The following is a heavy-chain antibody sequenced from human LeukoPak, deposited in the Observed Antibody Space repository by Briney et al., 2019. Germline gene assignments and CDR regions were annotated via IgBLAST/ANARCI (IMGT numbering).Heavy chain of an antibody. CDR3: ARGNTGYNSNWGRDFDC. J-gene: IGHJ4*02. V-gene: IGHV3-66*01. CDR1: GVTATSSY. Sequence: GGSLRLSCEVSGVTATSSYMSWVRQAPGKGLEWVSVIYSGGDTYYADSVKGRCTVSRDISKNTLYLQMNSLRAEDTAVYYCARGNTGYNSNWGRDFDCWGQGTLVTVSS. CDR2: IYSGGDT. D-gene: IGHD4-11*01.